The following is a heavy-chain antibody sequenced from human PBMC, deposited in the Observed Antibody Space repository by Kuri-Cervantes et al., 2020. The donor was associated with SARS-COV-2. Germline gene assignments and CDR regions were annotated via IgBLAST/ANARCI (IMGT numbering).Heavy chain of an antibody. V-gene: IGHV4-59*01. Sequence: SETLSLTCTVSGGSISSYYWSWIRQPPGKGLEWIGYIYYSGSTTYNPSLKSRVTISVDTSKNQFSLKLSSVTAADTAVYYCARVGEYSSSLDYWGQGTLVTVSS. J-gene: IGHJ4*02. CDR3: ARVGEYSSSLDY. CDR1: GGSISSYY. CDR2: IYYSGST. D-gene: IGHD6-13*01.